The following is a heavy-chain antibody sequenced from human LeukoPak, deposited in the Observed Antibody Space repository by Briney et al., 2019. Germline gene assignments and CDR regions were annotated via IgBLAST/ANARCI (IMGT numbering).Heavy chain of an antibody. CDR3: AKDSYFWSGFDY. CDR2: ISGSGGST. Sequence: GGSLRLSCAASGFTFSSYAMSWVRQAPGKGLEWVSAISGSGGSTYYADSVKGRFTISRDNSKNTLYLQMNSLRAEDTAVCYCAKDSYFWSGFDYWGQGTLVTVSS. D-gene: IGHD3-3*01. V-gene: IGHV3-23*01. CDR1: GFTFSSYA. J-gene: IGHJ4*02.